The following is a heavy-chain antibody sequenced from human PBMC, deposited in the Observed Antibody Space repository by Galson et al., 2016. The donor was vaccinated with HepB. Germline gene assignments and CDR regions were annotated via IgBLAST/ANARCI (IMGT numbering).Heavy chain of an antibody. CDR1: GGSISSDGYY. Sequence: TLSLTCTVSGGSISSDGYYWNWIRQHPGKGLEWIGYIHYIGSTYYNPSLKSRVTISVDTSKNQFSLNLSSVTAADTAVYYCAREIEPSDSDFWSGYYSGWFDPWGQGTLVTVSS. V-gene: IGHV4-31*03. CDR2: IHYIGST. D-gene: IGHD3-3*01. CDR3: AREIEPSDSDFWSGYYSGWFDP. J-gene: IGHJ5*02.